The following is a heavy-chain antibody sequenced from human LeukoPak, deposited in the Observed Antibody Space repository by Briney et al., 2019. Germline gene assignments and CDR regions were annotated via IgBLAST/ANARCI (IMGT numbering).Heavy chain of an antibody. Sequence: PSQTLSLTCTVSGGSISSGDYSWSWIRQPPGKGLEWIGYIYYSGSTYYNPSLKSRVTISVDTSKNQFSLKLSSVTAADTAVYCCARDMNVDTAMVPFDYWGQGTLVTVSS. CDR3: ARDMNVDTAMVPFDY. CDR1: GGSISSGDYS. V-gene: IGHV4-30-4*01. J-gene: IGHJ4*02. D-gene: IGHD5-18*01. CDR2: IYYSGST.